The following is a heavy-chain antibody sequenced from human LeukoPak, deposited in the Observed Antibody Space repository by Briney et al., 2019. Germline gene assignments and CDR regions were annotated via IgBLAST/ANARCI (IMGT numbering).Heavy chain of an antibody. Sequence: SETLSLTCTVSGVSISSYYWSWIRQPAGKGLEGIGRFYTSGSTNYNPSLKSRVTMSVDTSKNQFSLKLKSVTAADTAVYYCARDRTVVGTYYYYGMDVWGQGTTVTVSS. D-gene: IGHD4-23*01. CDR1: GVSISSYY. J-gene: IGHJ6*02. CDR3: ARDRTVVGTYYYYGMDV. CDR2: FYTSGST. V-gene: IGHV4-4*07.